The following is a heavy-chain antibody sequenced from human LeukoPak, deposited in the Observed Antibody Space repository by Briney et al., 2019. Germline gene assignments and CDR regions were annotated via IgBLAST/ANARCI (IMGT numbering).Heavy chain of an antibody. V-gene: IGHV3-48*03. J-gene: IGHJ4*02. CDR1: GFTFSSYE. CDR3: ARVRGRTFYYFDY. D-gene: IGHD3-10*01. Sequence: PGGSLRLSCAASGFTFSSYEMNWVHQAPGKGLEWVSYISSSGSTIYYADSVKGRFTISRDNAKNSLYLQMNSPRAEDTAVYYCARVRGRTFYYFDYWGQGTLVTVSS. CDR2: ISSSGSTI.